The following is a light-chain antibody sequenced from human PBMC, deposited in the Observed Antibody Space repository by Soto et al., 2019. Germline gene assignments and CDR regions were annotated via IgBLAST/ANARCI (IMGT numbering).Light chain of an antibody. V-gene: IGLV2-14*01. CDR3: SSLSTTSTPIV. CDR1: SSDIGLYNY. J-gene: IGLJ1*01. CDR2: EVN. Sequence: ALSQPASMSGSPGQSITIPCTGASSDIGLYNYVSWYQHHPGKAPKLLISEVNVRPSGLSDRFSASKAGNTASLTISGLQPEDEAYYYCSSLSTTSTPIVFGSGTKVTV.